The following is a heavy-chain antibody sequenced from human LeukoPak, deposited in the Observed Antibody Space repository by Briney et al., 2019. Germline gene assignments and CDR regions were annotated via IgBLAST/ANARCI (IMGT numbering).Heavy chain of an antibody. J-gene: IGHJ6*03. CDR3: ASEAVGYCGGDCYSYYYYSKDV. D-gene: IGHD2-21*01. CDR2: ISASSGNT. CDR1: GFTFTSYA. V-gene: IGHV3-23*01. Sequence: GGSVRLSCEASGFTFTSYAMSWVRQAPGQGLEWVSAISASSGNTNYADNVKGRVTISTDTSTSTPYMQLNSLRSDDTAVYYCASEAVGYCGGDCYSYYYYSKDVWSKGTTVTVSS.